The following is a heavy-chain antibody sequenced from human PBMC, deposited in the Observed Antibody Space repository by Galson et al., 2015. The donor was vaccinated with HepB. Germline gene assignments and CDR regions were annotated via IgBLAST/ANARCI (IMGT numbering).Heavy chain of an antibody. CDR3: ARGDSGGYDY. CDR1: GFTFSSYT. Sequence: SLRLSCAASGFTFSSYTMHWVRQAPGKGLEYVSAISYDGGSTYYANSVKGRFTISRDNSTNTLYLQMGSLRAEDMAVYYCARGDSGGYDYWGQGTLVTVSS. V-gene: IGHV3-64*01. D-gene: IGHD1-26*01. J-gene: IGHJ4*02. CDR2: ISYDGGST.